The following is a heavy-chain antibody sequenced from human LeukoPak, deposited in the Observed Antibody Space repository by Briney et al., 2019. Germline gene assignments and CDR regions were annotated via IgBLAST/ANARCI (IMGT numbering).Heavy chain of an antibody. V-gene: IGHV4-59*08. CDR3: ARPGYCSSTSCYERWYFDL. CDR2: IYYSGST. D-gene: IGHD2-2*03. Sequence: SETLSLTCTVSGGSISGYYWSWIRQPPGKGLEWIGYIYYSGSTNYNPSLKSRVTISVDTSKNQFSLKLSSVTAADTAVYYCARPGYCSSTSCYERWYFDLWGRGTLVTVSS. J-gene: IGHJ2*01. CDR1: GGSISGYY.